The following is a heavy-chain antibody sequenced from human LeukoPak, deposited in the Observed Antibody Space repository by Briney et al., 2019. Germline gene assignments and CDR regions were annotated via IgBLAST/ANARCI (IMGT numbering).Heavy chain of an antibody. V-gene: IGHV4-39*07. CDR1: GGSISSSDYY. D-gene: IGHD5-24*01. Sequence: TPSETLSLTCTVSGGSISSSDYYWDWIRQPPGMGLEYIGSIYYSGSTYYNPSLKSRVTISLDTSKSQFSLKLSSVTAADTAVYYCAREIGIDGYNYVDYWGQGTLVTVSS. CDR2: IYYSGST. J-gene: IGHJ4*02. CDR3: AREIGIDGYNYVDY.